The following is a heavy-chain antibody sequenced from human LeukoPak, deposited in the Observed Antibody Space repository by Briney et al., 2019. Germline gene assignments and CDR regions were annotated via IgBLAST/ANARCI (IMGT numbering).Heavy chain of an antibody. D-gene: IGHD6-13*01. CDR3: AKGQELDDGVFDS. Sequence: GGALRLFCAAAGFTFSSIAMTWVRQAPGKGLEWVSTIRSNGDTAYNADSVRGGFAISRDNSKDSLFVQMNSLRVEDTAIYYCAKGQELDDGVFDSWGEGTLVSV. CDR1: GFTFSSIA. J-gene: IGHJ4*02. CDR2: IRSNGDTA. V-gene: IGHV3-23*01.